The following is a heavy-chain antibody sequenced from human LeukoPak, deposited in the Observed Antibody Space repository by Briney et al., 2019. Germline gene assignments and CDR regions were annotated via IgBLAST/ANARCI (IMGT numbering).Heavy chain of an antibody. Sequence: GGSLRLSCVASGFTFSDYYMNWIRQAPGKGLEWVSYITTSGSTIYYIDSVKGRFTISRDNAKNSLYLQMNSLRAEDTAVYYCAKTPTWTVTTAEFFFDYWGQGTLVTVSS. CDR2: ITTSGSTI. CDR3: AKTPTWTVTTAEFFFDY. CDR1: GFTFSDYY. J-gene: IGHJ4*02. V-gene: IGHV3-11*01. D-gene: IGHD4-11*01.